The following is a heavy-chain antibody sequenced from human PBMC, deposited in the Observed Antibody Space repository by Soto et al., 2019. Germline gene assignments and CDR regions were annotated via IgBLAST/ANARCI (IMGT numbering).Heavy chain of an antibody. V-gene: IGHV4-59*12. D-gene: IGHD2-15*01. CDR1: GGSISGYY. Sequence: PSETLSLTCTVSGGSISGYYWSWIRQSPGKGPEWIGYVYHSGTANYNPSLESRVTISVDTSKNQFSLKLSSVTAADTAVYYCARVKYCSGGSCYRGRYYFDYWGQGTLVSVSS. J-gene: IGHJ4*02. CDR3: ARVKYCSGGSCYRGRYYFDY. CDR2: VYHSGTA.